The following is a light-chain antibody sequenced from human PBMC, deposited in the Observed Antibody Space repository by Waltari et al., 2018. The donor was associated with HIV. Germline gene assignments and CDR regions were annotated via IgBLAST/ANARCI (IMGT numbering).Light chain of an antibody. Sequence: QYVLTQPPSVSGAPGRSVIITCTGNNSNIGAPYDVHWYQQLPGAAPKLLISMNTNRPSGVRDRLSVSRSGTSASLAITGLQAGDEADYYCQSYDTSLGASVFGGGTKLTVL. CDR3: QSYDTSLGASV. V-gene: IGLV1-40*01. CDR1: NSNIGAPYD. J-gene: IGLJ3*02. CDR2: MNT.